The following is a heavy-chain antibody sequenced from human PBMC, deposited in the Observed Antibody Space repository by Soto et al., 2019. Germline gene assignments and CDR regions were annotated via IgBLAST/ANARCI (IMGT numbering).Heavy chain of an antibody. CDR2: IYHSGST. Sequence: PSETLSLTCAVFGSTISSAYYWGWIRQSPGKGLEWIGSIYHSGSIYHSGSTHYNPSLKSRVTISVDTSKNQFSLRLASVTDADTAVYYCARNRTGALFDYWGKRALVTVSS. D-gene: IGHD1-1*01. CDR3: ARNRTGALFDY. V-gene: IGHV4-38-2*01. CDR1: GSTISSAYY. J-gene: IGHJ4*02.